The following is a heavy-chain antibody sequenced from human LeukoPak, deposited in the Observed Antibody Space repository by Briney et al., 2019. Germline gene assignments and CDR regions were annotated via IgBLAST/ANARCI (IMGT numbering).Heavy chain of an antibody. V-gene: IGHV3-21*01. CDR2: ISSSSSYI. Sequence: GGSLRLSCVEPGCTSSSYSVYRVRAAPPERVGWFSSISSSSSYIYYADSVKGRFTISRDNAKNSLYLQMNSLRAEDTAVYYCARVMVGATLFDYWGQGTLVTVSS. J-gene: IGHJ4*02. CDR1: GCTSSSYS. D-gene: IGHD1-26*01. CDR3: ARVMVGATLFDY.